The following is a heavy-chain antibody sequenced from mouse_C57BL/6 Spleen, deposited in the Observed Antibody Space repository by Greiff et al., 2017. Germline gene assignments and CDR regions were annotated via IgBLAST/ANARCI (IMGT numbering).Heavy chain of an antibody. D-gene: IGHD4-1*02. Sequence: DVMLVESGGGLVKPGGSLKLSCAASGFTFSSYAMSWVRQTPEKRLEWVATISDGGSYTYYPDNVKGRFTISRDNAKNNLYLQMSHLKSEDTAMYYCAREGPTWTGWYFDVWGTGTTVTVSS. V-gene: IGHV5-4*01. J-gene: IGHJ1*03. CDR1: GFTFSSYA. CDR2: ISDGGSYT. CDR3: AREGPTWTGWYFDV.